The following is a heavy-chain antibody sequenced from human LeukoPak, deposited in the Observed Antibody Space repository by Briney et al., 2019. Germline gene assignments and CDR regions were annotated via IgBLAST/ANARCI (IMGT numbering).Heavy chain of an antibody. Sequence: GASVKVSCKASGYTFTSYGISWVRQAPGQGLEWVGWISAYNGNTNYAQKLQGRVTMTTDTSTSTAYMELRSLRSDDTAVYYCARERDYDILTGYYGYYYGMDVWGKGTTVTVSS. J-gene: IGHJ6*04. D-gene: IGHD3-9*01. V-gene: IGHV1-18*04. CDR1: GYTFTSYG. CDR3: ARERDYDILTGYYGYYYGMDV. CDR2: ISAYNGNT.